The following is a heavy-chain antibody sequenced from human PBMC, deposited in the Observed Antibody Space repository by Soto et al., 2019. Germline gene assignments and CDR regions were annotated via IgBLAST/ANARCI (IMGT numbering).Heavy chain of an antibody. D-gene: IGHD6-6*01. J-gene: IGHJ4*02. CDR1: SGSLRGYY. V-gene: IGHV4-34*01. CDR3: ARAPKGSGSSQTRPDF. Sequence: SETLSLTCSIYSGSLRGYYWSWIRQPPGKGLEWIGEISQSGNTNYSPSLRSRVSISIDTSKKQFSLNLASVSAADTAVYYCARAPKGSGSSQTRPDFWGQGTLVTVAS. CDR2: ISQSGNT.